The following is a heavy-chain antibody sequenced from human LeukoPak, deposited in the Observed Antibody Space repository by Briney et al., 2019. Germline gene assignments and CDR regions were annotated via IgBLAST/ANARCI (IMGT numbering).Heavy chain of an antibody. CDR2: INSGGSGT. CDR1: GFAVSSNW. Sequence: GGSLRLSCAASGFAVSSNWMNWVRQTRGKGLVWVSRINSGGSGTSYADSVEGRFTISRDNAKNTLYLQMNSLRAEDTAVYYCATSLGPLTEYWGQGTLVTVSS. V-gene: IGHV3-74*01. CDR3: ATSLGPLTEY. D-gene: IGHD7-27*01. J-gene: IGHJ4*02.